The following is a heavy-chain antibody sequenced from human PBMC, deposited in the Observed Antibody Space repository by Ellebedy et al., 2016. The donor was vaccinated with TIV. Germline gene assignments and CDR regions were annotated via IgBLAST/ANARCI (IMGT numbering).Heavy chain of an antibody. J-gene: IGHJ4*02. CDR1: GFIFSDYW. CDR2: KKGDGSEK. CDR3: ARRMND. V-gene: IGHV3-7*01. Sequence: GGSLRLSCAASGFIFSDYWMTWVRQAPGKGLEWVANKKGDGSEKYYVDSAKGRFTISRDNARNSLYLQMNSLRAEDTAVYYCARRMNDWGQGTLVTVSS.